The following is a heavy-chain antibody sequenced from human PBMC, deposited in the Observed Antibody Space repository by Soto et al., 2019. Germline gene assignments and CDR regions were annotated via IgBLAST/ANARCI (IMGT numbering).Heavy chain of an antibody. V-gene: IGHV3-23*01. CDR3: AKDLWFGELLDLDY. CDR1: GFTFSSYA. CDR2: ISGSGGST. Sequence: GGSLRLSCAAAGFTFSSYAMSWVRQAPGKGLEWVSAISGSGGSTYYADSVKGRFTISRDNSKNTLYLQMNSLRAEDTAVYYCAKDLWFGELLDLDYWGQGTLVTVSS. J-gene: IGHJ4*02. D-gene: IGHD3-10*01.